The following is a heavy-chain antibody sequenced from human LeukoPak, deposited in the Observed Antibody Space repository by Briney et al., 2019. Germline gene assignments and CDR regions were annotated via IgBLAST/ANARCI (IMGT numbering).Heavy chain of an antibody. J-gene: IGHJ4*02. CDR2: INHSGST. Sequence: SETLSLTCAVYGGSFSGYYWSWIRRPPGKGLEWIGEINHSGSTNYNPSLKSRVIISVDTSKNQFSLKLSSVTAADTAVYYCARLYGSGSYYRHWGQGILVTVSS. CDR1: GGSFSGYY. D-gene: IGHD3-10*01. V-gene: IGHV4-34*01. CDR3: ARLYGSGSYYRH.